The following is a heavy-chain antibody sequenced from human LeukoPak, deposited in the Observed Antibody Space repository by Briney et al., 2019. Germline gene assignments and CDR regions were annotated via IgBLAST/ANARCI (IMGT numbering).Heavy chain of an antibody. D-gene: IGHD1-26*01. Sequence: PSHTLSLTCTVSGASIRHDYHFWSWIRQPPERGLEFIGYIFHSRSTYYNASLRSRVSISIDTSKSQFSLSLSAVTAADTAGYCWARLEEPGAGADYWGQGTLVTVSS. CDR2: IFHSRST. CDR1: GASIRHDYHF. V-gene: IGHV4-30-4*01. CDR3: ARLEEPGAGADY. J-gene: IGHJ4*02.